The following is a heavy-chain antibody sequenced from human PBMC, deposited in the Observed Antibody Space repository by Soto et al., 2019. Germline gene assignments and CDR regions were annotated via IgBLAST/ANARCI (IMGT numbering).Heavy chain of an antibody. CDR2: ISGNGRII. J-gene: IGHJ4*02. D-gene: IGHD4-17*01. Sequence: QVQLEESGGGLVKPGGSLRLSCATSGFIFSDYYMHWIRQAPGKGLEWISYISGNGRIIQYADSAKGRFTISRDNAQNSLYLQMNSLRAEDTALYFCARDFDADSRTDFDYWGQGTLVTVSS. CDR3: ARDFDADSRTDFDY. CDR1: GFIFSDYY. V-gene: IGHV3-11*01.